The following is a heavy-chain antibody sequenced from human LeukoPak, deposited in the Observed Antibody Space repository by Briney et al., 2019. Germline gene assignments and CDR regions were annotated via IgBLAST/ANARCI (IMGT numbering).Heavy chain of an antibody. CDR1: GYSINSGYY. CDR2: IYHSGKT. Sequence: NPSETLSLTCKVSGYSINSGYYWGWIRQPPGKGLEWIGSIYHSGKTYYNPSLKSRVTISLYTSRNQFSLKLSSVTAADTAVYYCAREVAATGNFDYWGLGTLVTVSS. D-gene: IGHD6-13*01. V-gene: IGHV4-38-2*02. CDR3: AREVAATGNFDY. J-gene: IGHJ4*02.